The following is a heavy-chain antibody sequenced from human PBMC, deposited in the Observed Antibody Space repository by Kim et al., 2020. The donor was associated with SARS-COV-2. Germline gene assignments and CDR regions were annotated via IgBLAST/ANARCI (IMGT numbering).Heavy chain of an antibody. V-gene: IGHV4-39*01. CDR3: ARSYYDILTGHNWLDP. D-gene: IGHD3-9*01. Sequence: SETLSLTCTVSGGSISSSYYYWGWIRQPPGKGLDWIGIVYYSGTSYYNPSLKSRVAISVDTSENQFSLILTSVTAAETAVYYSARSYYDILTGHNWLDP. CDR2: VYYSGTS. J-gene: IGHJ5*02. CDR1: GGSISSSYYY.